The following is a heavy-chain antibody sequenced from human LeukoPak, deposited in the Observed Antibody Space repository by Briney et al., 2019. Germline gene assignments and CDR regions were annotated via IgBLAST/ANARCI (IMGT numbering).Heavy chain of an antibody. D-gene: IGHD3-10*01. CDR2: IYYTGRT. J-gene: IGHJ6*02. CDR3: ARDIGSGPVDV. Sequence: SETLSLTCTVSGASISNYYWSWIRQPPGKGLEWIGYIYYTGRTNFNPSLKSRVTISVDTSKNQLSLKLSSVTAADTAVYYCARDIGSGPVDVWGQGTTVTVSS. CDR1: GASISNYY. V-gene: IGHV4-59*01.